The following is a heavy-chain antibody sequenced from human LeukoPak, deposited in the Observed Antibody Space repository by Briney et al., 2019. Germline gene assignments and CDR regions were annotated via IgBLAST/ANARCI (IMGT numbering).Heavy chain of an antibody. CDR1: GYTFTGYY. V-gene: IGHV1-2*02. CDR2: INPNSGGT. J-gene: IGHJ4*02. D-gene: IGHD3-10*01. Sequence: ASVKVSCKASGYTFTGYYMHWVRQAPGQGLEWMGWINPNSGGTNYAQKFQGRVTMTRDTSISTAYMELSRLRSDDTAVYYCARNTKGSLVQNYFDYWGQGTLVTVSS. CDR3: ARNTKGSLVQNYFDY.